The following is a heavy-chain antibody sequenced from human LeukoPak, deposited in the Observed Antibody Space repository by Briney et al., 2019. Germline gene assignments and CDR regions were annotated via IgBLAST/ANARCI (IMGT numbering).Heavy chain of an antibody. CDR3: ARDRIVGATREAFDI. D-gene: IGHD1-26*01. CDR2: IYYSGST. V-gene: IGHV4-59*01. J-gene: IGHJ3*02. CDR1: GGSISSYY. Sequence: SETLSLTCTVSGGSISSYYWSWIRQPPGKGLEWIGYIYYSGSTNYNPSLKSRVTISVDTSKNQFSLKLSSVTAADTAVYYCARDRIVGATREAFDIWGQGTMATVSS.